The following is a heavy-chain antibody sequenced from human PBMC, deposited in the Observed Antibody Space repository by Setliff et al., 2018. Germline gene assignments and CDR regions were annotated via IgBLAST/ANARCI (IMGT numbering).Heavy chain of an antibody. Sequence: GASVKVSCKAFGYTSINYGISWVRQAPGQGLEWMGWNSVYAREFQGRVTMTIDTPTSTAYMELRSLRSDDTAVYYCARGPPDFVVVPAAAKFDYWGPGTLVTVSS. J-gene: IGHJ4*02. CDR3: ARGPPDFVVVPAAAKFDY. CDR2: NSV. CDR1: GYTSINYG. V-gene: IGHV1-18*01. D-gene: IGHD2-2*01.